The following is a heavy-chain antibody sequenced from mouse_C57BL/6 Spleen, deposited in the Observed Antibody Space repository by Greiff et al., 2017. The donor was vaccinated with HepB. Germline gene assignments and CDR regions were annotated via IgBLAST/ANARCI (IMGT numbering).Heavy chain of an antibody. CDR3: ASAGYGSSLGHYVDY. CDR1: GFTFSDYG. J-gene: IGHJ2*01. D-gene: IGHD1-1*01. Sequence: EVKLMESGGGLVKPGGSLKLSCAASGFTFSDYGMHWVRQAPEKGLEWVAYISSGSSTIYYADTVKGRFTISRDNAKNTLFLQMTSLRSEDTAMYYCASAGYGSSLGHYVDYWGQGTTLTVSS. V-gene: IGHV5-17*01. CDR2: ISSGSSTI.